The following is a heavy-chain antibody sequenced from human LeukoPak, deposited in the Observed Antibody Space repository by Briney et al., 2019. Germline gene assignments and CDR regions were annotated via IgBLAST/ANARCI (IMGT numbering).Heavy chain of an antibody. D-gene: IGHD3-22*01. Sequence: GGSLRLSCAASGFTLSSYAMNWVRQAPGKGLEWVSYISGGGGTIYYADSVKGRFTISRDDAKNSLNLQMDSLRVEDTAVYYCARNQEIDYYDSSGFYWGVEYWGQGTLVTVSS. V-gene: IGHV3-48*01. CDR2: ISGGGGTI. CDR3: ARNQEIDYYDSSGFYWGVEY. J-gene: IGHJ4*02. CDR1: GFTLSSYA.